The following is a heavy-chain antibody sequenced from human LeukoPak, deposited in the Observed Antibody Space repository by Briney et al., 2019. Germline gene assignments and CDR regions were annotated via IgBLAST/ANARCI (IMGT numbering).Heavy chain of an antibody. CDR2: IYYSGST. Sequence: SETLSLTCTVSGGSISSSSYYWGWVRQPPGKGLEWIGNIYYSGSTYYNPSLKSRVTISVDTSKTQFSLKLSSVTAADTAVYYCARDFEGVRWFDPWGQGTLVTVSS. CDR3: ARDFEGVRWFDP. J-gene: IGHJ5*02. V-gene: IGHV4-39*07. CDR1: GGSISSSSYY.